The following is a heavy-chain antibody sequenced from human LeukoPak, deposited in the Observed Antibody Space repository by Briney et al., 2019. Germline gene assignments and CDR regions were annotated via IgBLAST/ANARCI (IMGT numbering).Heavy chain of an antibody. V-gene: IGHV4-59*08. CDR2: GYYSGTY. J-gene: IGHJ5*02. D-gene: IGHD4-23*01. CDR3: ARRHYGGNSDWFDP. Sequence: SETLSLTCTVSGGSITSNYWSWIRQPPGKGLEWIGYGYYSGTYNYSPSLKSRVTISADTSKNQFSLKLSSVTAADTAVYYCARRHYGGNSDWFDPWGQGTLVTVSS. CDR1: GGSITSNY.